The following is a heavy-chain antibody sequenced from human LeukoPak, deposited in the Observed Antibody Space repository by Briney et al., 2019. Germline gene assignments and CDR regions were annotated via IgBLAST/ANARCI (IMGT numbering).Heavy chain of an antibody. Sequence: SQTLSLTCTISGGSISSGGYYWSWIRQQPGKGLEWIGYIYYSGSTYYNPSLKSRVTISVDTSKNQFSLKLSSVTAADTAVYYCARGYGDYAGVYFDYWGQGTLVTVSS. CDR3: ARGYGDYAGVYFDY. D-gene: IGHD4-17*01. V-gene: IGHV4-31*03. J-gene: IGHJ4*02. CDR2: IYYSGST. CDR1: GGSISSGGYY.